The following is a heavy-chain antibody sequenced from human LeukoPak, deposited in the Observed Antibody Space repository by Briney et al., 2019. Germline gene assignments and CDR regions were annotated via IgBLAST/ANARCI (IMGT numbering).Heavy chain of an antibody. CDR1: GFTFDDYA. J-gene: IGHJ6*02. CDR2: ISWNSGSI. D-gene: IGHD1-1*01. Sequence: HPGRSLRLSCAASGFTFDDYAMHWVRQAPGKGLEWVSGISWNSGSIGYADSVKGRFTISRDNAKNSLYPQMNSLRAEDTALYYCAKDISTGTQGYYYGMDVWGQGTTVTVSS. CDR3: AKDISTGTQGYYYGMDV. V-gene: IGHV3-9*01.